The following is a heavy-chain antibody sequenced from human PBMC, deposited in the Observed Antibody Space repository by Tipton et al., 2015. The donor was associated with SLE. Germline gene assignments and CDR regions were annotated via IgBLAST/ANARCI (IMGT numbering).Heavy chain of an antibody. Sequence: TLSLTCAVYGGSFSGYYWSWIRQPPGKGLEWIGEINHSGSTNYNPSLKSRVTISVDTSKNQFSLRLNSLTAADTAVYFCARHGYGPAATSYYFDSWGQGTLVTVSS. CDR3: ARHGYGPAATSYYFDS. D-gene: IGHD2-2*01. CDR1: GGSFSGYY. CDR2: INHSGST. J-gene: IGHJ4*02. V-gene: IGHV4-34*01.